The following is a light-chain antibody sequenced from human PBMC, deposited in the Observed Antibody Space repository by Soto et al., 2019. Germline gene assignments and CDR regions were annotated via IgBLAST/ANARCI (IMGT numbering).Light chain of an antibody. CDR1: QSVSSN. J-gene: IGKJ1*01. CDR2: DAS. V-gene: IGKV3-15*01. CDR3: QQYNNWPRT. Sequence: EIVMTQSPATLSVSPGERATLSCRASQSVSSNLAWYQQKPGQAPRLLIYDASTRATGIPARFSGSGSGTEFTLTISSLQSEDFAIYYCQQYNNWPRTFGQGT.